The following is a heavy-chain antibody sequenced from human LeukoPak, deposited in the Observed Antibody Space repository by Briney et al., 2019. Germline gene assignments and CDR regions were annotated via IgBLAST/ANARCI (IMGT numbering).Heavy chain of an antibody. Sequence: GGSLRLSCAASGFTFRSYAMTWVLQAPGKGLQCVSPISGSGGSTYYADSVKGRFTISRDNSKNTLYLQMNSLRAEDTAVYYCAKDKGYCSGGSCGIDAFDIWGQGTMVTVSS. V-gene: IGHV3-23*01. CDR3: AKDKGYCSGGSCGIDAFDI. CDR2: ISGSGGST. D-gene: IGHD2-15*01. J-gene: IGHJ3*02. CDR1: GFTFRSYA.